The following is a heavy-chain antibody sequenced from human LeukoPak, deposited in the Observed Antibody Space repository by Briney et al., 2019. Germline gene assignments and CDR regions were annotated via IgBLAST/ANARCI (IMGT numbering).Heavy chain of an antibody. CDR2: TSGSGGST. D-gene: IGHD6-19*01. CDR1: GFTFSSYA. J-gene: IGHJ4*02. Sequence: GGSLRLSCTASGFTFSSYAMSWVRQAPGKGLEWVSGTSGSGGSTYYADSVKGRFTISRDNSKNTLYLQMNSLRAEDTAVYYCAKGHSVWYSEDGYWGQGTLVTVSS. V-gene: IGHV3-23*01. CDR3: AKGHSVWYSEDGY.